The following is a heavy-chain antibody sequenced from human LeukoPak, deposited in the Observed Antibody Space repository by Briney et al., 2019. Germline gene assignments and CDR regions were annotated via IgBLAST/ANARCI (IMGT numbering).Heavy chain of an antibody. V-gene: IGHV4-34*01. CDR2: INHSGST. CDR1: GGSFSGYY. J-gene: IGHJ4*02. CDR3: ASQRSVRLMGGNFGY. Sequence: SETLSLTCAVYGGSFSGYYWSWIRQPPGKGLEWIGEINHSGSTNYNPSLKSRVTISVDTPKNQFSLKLSSVTAADTAVYYCASQRSVRLMGGNFGYWGQGTLVTVSS. D-gene: IGHD2-15*01.